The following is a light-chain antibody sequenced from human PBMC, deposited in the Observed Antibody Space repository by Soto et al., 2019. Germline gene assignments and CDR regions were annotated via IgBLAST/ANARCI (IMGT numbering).Light chain of an antibody. Sequence: DIQLTQSPSFLSASVGDRVTITCRASQGISSYLAWYQQKPGKAPKLLIYTASTLQSGVPSRFSGRGSWTDFTLTISSLQPEDFATYYCQQVNTYPVTFGQGTRLEIK. CDR3: QQVNTYPVT. J-gene: IGKJ5*01. CDR2: TAS. V-gene: IGKV1-9*01. CDR1: QGISSY.